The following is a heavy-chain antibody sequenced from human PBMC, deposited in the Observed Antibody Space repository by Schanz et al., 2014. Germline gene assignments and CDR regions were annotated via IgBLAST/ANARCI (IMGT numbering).Heavy chain of an antibody. Sequence: QVQLVQSGAEVKKPGSSVKVSCKASGGTFSTYTISWVRQAPGQGLEWMGRIIPSLGLAKYEQKFQDKVTITADTSTTTAYMELSGLRSEDTAVYYCVPMSIAAHWGQGTLVTVSS. CDR2: IIPSLGLA. D-gene: IGHD6-6*01. J-gene: IGHJ4*02. V-gene: IGHV1-69*02. CDR3: VPMSIAAH. CDR1: GGTFSTYT.